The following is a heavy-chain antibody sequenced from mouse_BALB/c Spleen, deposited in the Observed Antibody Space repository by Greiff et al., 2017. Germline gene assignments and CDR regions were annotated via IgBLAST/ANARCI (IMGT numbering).Heavy chain of an antibody. D-gene: IGHD2-12*01. CDR2: INPNSDST. CDR3: ARRVREVYAMDY. J-gene: IGHJ4*01. V-gene: IGHV1-18*01. CDR1: GYTFTDYT. Sequence: VQLQQSGAELVKPGASVKISCKASGYTFTDYTMDWVKQSHGKRLEWIGDINPNSDSTSYNQKFKGKATLTVDKSSSTAYMELRSLSSEDTAVYYCARRVREVYAMDYWGQGTPVTVSS.